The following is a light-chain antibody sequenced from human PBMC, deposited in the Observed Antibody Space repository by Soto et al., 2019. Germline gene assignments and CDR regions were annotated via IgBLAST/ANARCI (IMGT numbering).Light chain of an antibody. CDR2: GVS. CDR3: QQYETWPRT. Sequence: VMTQSPATLSVSPGDTATLSCRSSQNVHINLAWYQQKPGQAPTLLIYGVSARAPGVPARFSGTGSGTEFTLTISKLPSEHFGVYYCQQYETWPRTFGQGTK. CDR1: QNVHIN. J-gene: IGKJ2*01. V-gene: IGKV3-15*01.